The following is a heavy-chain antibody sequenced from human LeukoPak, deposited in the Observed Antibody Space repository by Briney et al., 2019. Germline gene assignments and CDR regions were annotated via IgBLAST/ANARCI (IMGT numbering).Heavy chain of an antibody. V-gene: IGHV3-23*01. J-gene: IGHJ4*02. CDR2: IAPGGST. CDR3: ENYRSGDYVPPYDY. Sequence: GGSLRLSCAASGFTFSSYVLSWVRQAPGKGLEWVASIAPGGSTFYATSVKGRFTISRDNSKNMVYLQMSSLRAEDTAVYHCENYRSGDYVPPYDYWGQGTLVTVSS. CDR1: GFTFSSYV. D-gene: IGHD2-21*01.